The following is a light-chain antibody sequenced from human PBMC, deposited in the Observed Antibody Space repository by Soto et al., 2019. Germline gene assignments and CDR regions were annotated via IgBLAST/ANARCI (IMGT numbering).Light chain of an antibody. CDR3: QQAASFPVS. CDR1: QGISSW. CDR2: AAS. V-gene: IGKV1-12*01. Sequence: TQMTQSPSSVSASVGDRVTITCRASQGISSWLAWYQQKPGKAPRLLIYAASSLQSGLPSRFSGSGSGTDFALSITRLQPEDFATYYCQQAASFPVSFGGGTKVENK. J-gene: IGKJ4*01.